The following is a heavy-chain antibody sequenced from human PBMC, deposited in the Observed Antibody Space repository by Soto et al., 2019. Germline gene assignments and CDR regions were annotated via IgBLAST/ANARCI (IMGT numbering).Heavy chain of an antibody. CDR1: GFTFSSYG. Sequence: QVQLVESGGGVVQPGRSLRLSCAASGFTFSSYGMHWVRQAPGKGLEWVAVIWYDGSNKYYADSVKGRFTISRDNSKNTLDLQMNSLRAEDTAVYYCARDLRRRGGYSGLGYWGQGTLVTVSS. D-gene: IGHD3-22*01. V-gene: IGHV3-33*01. J-gene: IGHJ4*02. CDR2: IWYDGSNK. CDR3: ARDLRRRGGYSGLGY.